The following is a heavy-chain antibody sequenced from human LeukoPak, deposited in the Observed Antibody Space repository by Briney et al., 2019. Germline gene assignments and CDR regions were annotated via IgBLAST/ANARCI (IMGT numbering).Heavy chain of an antibody. Sequence: GSLRLSCAASGFTFSSYAMSWVRQAPGKGLEWVSAISGSGGSTYYADSVKGRFTISRDNSKNTLYLQMNSLRAEDTAVYYCARDRGSSLYYFDYWGQGTLVTVSS. D-gene: IGHD6-13*01. CDR1: GFTFSSYA. V-gene: IGHV3-23*01. CDR2: ISGSGGST. J-gene: IGHJ4*02. CDR3: ARDRGSSLYYFDY.